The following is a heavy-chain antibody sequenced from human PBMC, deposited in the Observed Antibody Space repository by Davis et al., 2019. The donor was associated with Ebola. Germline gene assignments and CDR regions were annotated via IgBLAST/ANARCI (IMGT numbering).Heavy chain of an antibody. CDR3: ARSGSLDY. J-gene: IGHJ4*02. CDR2: ISYDGSNK. V-gene: IGHV3-30-3*01. Sequence: LSLTCAASGFTFSSYAMHWVRQAPGKGLEWVAVISYDGSNKYYADSVKGRFTISRDNSKNTLYLQMNSLRAEDTAVYYCARSGSLDYWGQGTLVTVSS. D-gene: IGHD1-26*01. CDR1: GFTFSSYA.